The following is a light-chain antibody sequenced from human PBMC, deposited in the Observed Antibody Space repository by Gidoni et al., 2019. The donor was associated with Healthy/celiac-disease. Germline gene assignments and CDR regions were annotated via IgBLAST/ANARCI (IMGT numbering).Light chain of an antibody. V-gene: IGKV1-39*01. CDR3: QQSYSTLWT. CDR1: QSISSY. Sequence: DIQMTQSPSSLSASVGDRVTITCRASQSISSYLNWYQQKPGKAPKLLIYAASSLQRGVPSRCSGSGSGTDVTLTISSLQPEDFATYYCQQSYSTLWTFXXXTKVEIK. CDR2: AAS. J-gene: IGKJ1*01.